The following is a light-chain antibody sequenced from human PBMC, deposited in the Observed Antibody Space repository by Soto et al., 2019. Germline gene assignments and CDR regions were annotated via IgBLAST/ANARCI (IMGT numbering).Light chain of an antibody. V-gene: IGLV1-51*01. Sequence: QSVLTQPPSVSAAPGQKVTISCSGSSSNIGNNYVSWYQQLPGTAPKLLIYDNNKRPSGIPDRFSGSKSGTSATLGITGLQTGDEADYYCGTWDSSLSGVFGGGTKLTAL. J-gene: IGLJ3*02. CDR1: SSNIGNNY. CDR2: DNN. CDR3: GTWDSSLSGV.